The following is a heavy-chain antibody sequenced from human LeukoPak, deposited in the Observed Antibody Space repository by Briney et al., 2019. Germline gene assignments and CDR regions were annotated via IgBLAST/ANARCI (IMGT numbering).Heavy chain of an antibody. D-gene: IGHD1-14*01. J-gene: IGHJ3*02. CDR2: ISAYNGKA. V-gene: IGHV1-18*01. CDR3: GRINRAIGAFDI. CDR1: GYTFTSYG. Sequence: GASVKVSCKASGYTFTSYGISWVRQAPGQGLEWMGWISAYNGKANYAQKPHGRVTMTTDTSTSTAYMELRSLRSDDTAVYYCGRINRAIGAFDIWGQGTMVTVSS.